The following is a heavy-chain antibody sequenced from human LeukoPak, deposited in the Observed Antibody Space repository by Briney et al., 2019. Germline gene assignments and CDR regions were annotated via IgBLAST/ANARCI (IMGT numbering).Heavy chain of an antibody. CDR2: ISGSGAIT. CDR3: AKDPFYSFDP. J-gene: IGHJ5*02. Sequence: GGSLRLSCAASGFSFRSYGLSWVRQAPGKGLEWVSSISGSGAITYYADSVRGRFTISRDNSKNTLYLQMNSLRAEDTAVYYCAKDPFYSFDPWGQGTLVTVSS. V-gene: IGHV3-23*01. CDR1: GFSFRSYG. D-gene: IGHD3-3*01.